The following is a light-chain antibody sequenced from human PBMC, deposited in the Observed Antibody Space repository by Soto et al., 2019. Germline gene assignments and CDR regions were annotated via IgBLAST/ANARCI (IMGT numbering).Light chain of an antibody. CDR3: QQYPIT. J-gene: IGKJ5*01. V-gene: IGKV3-20*01. CDR2: GAS. Sequence: EIVLTQSPSTLSLAPGERATLSCRASQSVSSSYLAWYQQKPGQAPRLLIYGASSRATGIPDRFSGSGSGTDFTLTISRLEPEDFAVYYCQQYPITFGQGTRLEI. CDR1: QSVSSSY.